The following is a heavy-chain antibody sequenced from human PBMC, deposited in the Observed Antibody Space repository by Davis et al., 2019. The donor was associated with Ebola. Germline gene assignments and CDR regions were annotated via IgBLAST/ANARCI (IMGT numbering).Heavy chain of an antibody. J-gene: IGHJ4*02. D-gene: IGHD5-18*01. Sequence: AASVKVSCKASGGTFSSYAMSWVRQAPGKGLEWVSGISGSGGSTYYADSVKGRFTISRDNAKNTLYLQMNSLRAEDTAVYYCARGYSYGFDYWGQGTLVTVSS. CDR3: ARGYSYGFDY. CDR2: ISGSGGST. V-gene: IGHV3-23*01. CDR1: GGTFSSYA.